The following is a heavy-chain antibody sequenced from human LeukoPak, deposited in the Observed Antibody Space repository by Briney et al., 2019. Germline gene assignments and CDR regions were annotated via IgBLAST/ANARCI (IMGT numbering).Heavy chain of an antibody. CDR2: IYYSGST. CDR3: ARDNYGDYSYYYMDV. CDR1: GGSISSGDYY. Sequence: SVNLSLTYTFCGGSISSGDYYWSWIRQPPGKGLEWIGYIYYSGSTYYKPSLKSRVTISVDTSKNQFSLKLSSVTAADTAVYYCARDNYGDYSYYYMDVWGKGTTVTVSS. D-gene: IGHD4-17*01. V-gene: IGHV4-30-4*08. J-gene: IGHJ6*03.